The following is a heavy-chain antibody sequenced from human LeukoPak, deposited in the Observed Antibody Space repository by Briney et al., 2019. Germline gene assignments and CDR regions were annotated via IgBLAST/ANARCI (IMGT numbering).Heavy chain of an antibody. J-gene: IGHJ4*02. CDR2: IIPIFGTA. D-gene: IGHD2-21*02. V-gene: IGHV1-69*13. CDR1: GGTFSSYA. Sequence: GASVKVSCKASGGTFSSYAISWVRQAPGQGLEWMGGIIPIFGTANYAQKFQGRVTITADESTSTAYMEPSSLRSEDTAVYYCARDAGGSVVMAAIGHTQFDYWGQGTLVTVSS. CDR3: ARDAGGSVVMAAIGHTQFDY.